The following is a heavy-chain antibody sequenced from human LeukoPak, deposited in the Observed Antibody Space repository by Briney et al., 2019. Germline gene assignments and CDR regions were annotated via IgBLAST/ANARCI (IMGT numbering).Heavy chain of an antibody. J-gene: IGHJ4*02. D-gene: IGHD2-21*02. CDR2: IYYSGST. V-gene: IGHV4-59*08. CDR1: GGSISSYY. CDR3: ARQGQPLLPDY. Sequence: SETLSLTCTVSGGSISSYYRSWIRQPPGKGLEWIGYIYYSGSTNYNPSLKSRVTISVDTSKNQFSLKLSSVTAADTAVYYCARQGQPLLPDYWGQGTLVTVSS.